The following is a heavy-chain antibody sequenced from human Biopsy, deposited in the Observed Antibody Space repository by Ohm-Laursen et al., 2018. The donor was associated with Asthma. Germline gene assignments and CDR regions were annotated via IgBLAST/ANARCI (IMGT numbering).Heavy chain of an antibody. J-gene: IGHJ4*02. V-gene: IGHV4-30-2*06. CDR1: GDSIDSGDYS. CDR3: ARGWNCGGDCYSLDS. D-gene: IGHD2-21*02. Sequence: PSETLSLTWAVSGDSIDSGDYSWTWIRQSPGVGLEWIGYIYRNGDAYYNPTLKNRVTISIDRSKNQFSLRLRSVTAADTAVYYCARGWNCGGDCYSLDSWGQGTLVTVSS. CDR2: IYRNGDA.